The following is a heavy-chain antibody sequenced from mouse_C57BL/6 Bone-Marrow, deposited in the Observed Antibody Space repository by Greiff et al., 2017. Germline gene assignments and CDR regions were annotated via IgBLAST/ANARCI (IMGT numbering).Heavy chain of an antibody. J-gene: IGHJ3*01. V-gene: IGHV1-64*01. CDR1: GYTFTSYW. CDR2: IHPTSGST. Sequence: QVQLQQPGAELVKPGASVKLSCKASGYTFTSYWMHWVKQRPGQGLEWIGMIHPTSGSTNYNEKFKSKATLTVDKSSSTAYMQLSSLTSEDSAVYYWERGGDCWGFAYWGQGTLVTVSA. CDR3: ERGGDCWGFAY.